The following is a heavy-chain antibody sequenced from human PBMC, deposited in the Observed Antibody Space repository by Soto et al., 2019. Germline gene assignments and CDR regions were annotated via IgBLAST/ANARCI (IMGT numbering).Heavy chain of an antibody. D-gene: IGHD2-2*02. V-gene: IGHV3-33*01. CDR1: GFTFSSYG. CDR2: IWYDGSNK. Sequence: GGSLRLSCAASGFTFSSYGMHWVRQAPGKGLERVAVIWYDGSNKYYADSVKGRFTISRDNSKNTLYLQMNSLRAEDTAVYYCAREYCSSTSCYTHYFDYWGQGTLVTVSS. J-gene: IGHJ4*02. CDR3: AREYCSSTSCYTHYFDY.